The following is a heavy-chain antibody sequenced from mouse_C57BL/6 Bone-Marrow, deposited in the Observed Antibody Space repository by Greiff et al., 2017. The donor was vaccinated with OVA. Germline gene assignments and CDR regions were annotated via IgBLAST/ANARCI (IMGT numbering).Heavy chain of an antibody. CDR2: IYPRSGNT. J-gene: IGHJ2*01. V-gene: IGHV1-81*01. CDR3: ARGGYYAYFDY. D-gene: IGHD2-3*01. CDR1: GYTFTSYG. Sequence: QVQLQQSGAELARPGASVKLSCKASGYTFTSYGISWVKQRPGQGLEWIGEIYPRSGNTYYNEKFKGKATLTADKSSSTAYMELRSLTSEDSAVYFCARGGYYAYFDYWGQGTTLTVSS.